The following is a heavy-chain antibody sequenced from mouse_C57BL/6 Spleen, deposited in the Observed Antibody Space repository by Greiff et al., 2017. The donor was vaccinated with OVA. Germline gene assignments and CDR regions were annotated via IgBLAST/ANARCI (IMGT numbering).Heavy chain of an antibody. Sequence: EVKLMESGGGLVKPGGSLKLSCAASGFTFSDYGMHWVRQAPEKGLEGVAYISSGSSTIYYADTVKGRFSISSDNAKNTLFLQMTSLRSENTAMYYCARSDDYDDWGYFDVWGTGTTVTVSS. CDR3: ARSDDYDDWGYFDV. V-gene: IGHV5-17*01. J-gene: IGHJ1*03. CDR1: GFTFSDYG. D-gene: IGHD2-4*01. CDR2: ISSGSSTI.